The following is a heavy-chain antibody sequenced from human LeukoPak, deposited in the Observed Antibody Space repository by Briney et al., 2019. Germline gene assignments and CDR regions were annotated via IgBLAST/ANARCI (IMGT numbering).Heavy chain of an antibody. CDR2: INSDGSST. J-gene: IGHJ4*02. D-gene: IGHD4-17*01. CDR3: AKDLNYGELVDS. Sequence: GGSLRLSCAASGFTFSSYWMHWARQAPGKGLVWVSRINSDGSSTSYADSVKGRFTISRDNSKNTLYLQMNSLRTEDTAVYYCAKDLNYGELVDSWGKGTLVTVSS. V-gene: IGHV3-74*01. CDR1: GFTFSSYW.